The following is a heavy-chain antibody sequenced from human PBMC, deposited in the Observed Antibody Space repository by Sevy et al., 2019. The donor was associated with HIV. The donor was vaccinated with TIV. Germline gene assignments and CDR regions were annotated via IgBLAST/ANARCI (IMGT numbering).Heavy chain of an antibody. D-gene: IGHD1-26*01. CDR1: GFIFGDYG. Sequence: GGYLRLSCTASGFIFGDYGMSWVRQAPGKGLEWIAFFKSKIHGGTTENAASVKGRFTISRDDSKNIVYLQMSNLKTEDLVVYYCSRWSGSQSIFDYWGQGTLVTVSS. V-gene: IGHV3-49*04. CDR2: FKSKIHGGTT. J-gene: IGHJ4*02. CDR3: SRWSGSQSIFDY.